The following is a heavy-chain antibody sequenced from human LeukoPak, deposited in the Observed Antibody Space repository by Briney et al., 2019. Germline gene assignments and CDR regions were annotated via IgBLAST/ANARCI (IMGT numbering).Heavy chain of an antibody. V-gene: IGHV1-2*02. CDR3: ARGYDSSAYKLPIDS. CDR1: RFNFNAYY. J-gene: IGHJ4*02. CDR2: IDPNSGGT. Sequence: ASVKVSCKASRFNFNAYYIHWVRQAPGQGLEWMGWIDPNSGGTNYAQKFQGRVTMTRDTSISTAYMELSRLRSDDTAVYFCARGYDSSAYKLPIDSWGQGTLVSVSS. D-gene: IGHD3-22*01.